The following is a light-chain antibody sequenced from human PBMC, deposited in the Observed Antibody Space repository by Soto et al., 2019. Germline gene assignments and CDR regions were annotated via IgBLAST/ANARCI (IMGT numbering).Light chain of an antibody. CDR3: CSNAGSLYF. J-gene: IGLJ1*01. CDR2: DVT. Sequence: QSVLTQPRSVSGSPGQSVAISCTGTSRDVGGYDYVSWFQHHPGKAPKLMIYDVTKRPSGVPDRFSGSKSGNTASLTISGLQAEDEADYYCCSNAGSLYFFGTVTKVTDL. CDR1: SRDVGGYDY. V-gene: IGLV2-11*01.